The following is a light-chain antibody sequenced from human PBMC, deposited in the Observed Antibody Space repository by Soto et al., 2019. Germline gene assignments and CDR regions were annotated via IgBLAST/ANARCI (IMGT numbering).Light chain of an antibody. Sequence: QSVLTQPASVSGSPGQSITVSCTGTSSDVGGYFYVSWYQHHPGKAPKLMIYEVSNRPSGVSDRFSGSKSGNTASLTISGLQAEDEADYHCSSYTSTTTYVFGTGTKLTVL. CDR2: EVS. J-gene: IGLJ1*01. CDR3: SSYTSTTTYV. V-gene: IGLV2-14*01. CDR1: SSDVGGYFY.